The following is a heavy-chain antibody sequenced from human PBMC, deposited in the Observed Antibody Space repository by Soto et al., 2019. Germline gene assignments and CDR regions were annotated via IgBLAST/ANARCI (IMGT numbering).Heavy chain of an antibody. CDR2: ISYSGST. CDR1: GGSISSSSSS. J-gene: IGHJ6*03. Sequence: QLQLQESGPGLVKPSEILSLTCTVSGGSISSSSSSWGWIRQPPGKGLEWLGIISYSGSTYYSPSLKSRVTISVDASKNLFSLKLSSVTAADTAVYYCARTYVTDVVVVPASKDYMDVWGKGTTVTVSS. CDR3: ARTYVTDVVVVPASKDYMDV. V-gene: IGHV4-39*01. D-gene: IGHD2-2*01.